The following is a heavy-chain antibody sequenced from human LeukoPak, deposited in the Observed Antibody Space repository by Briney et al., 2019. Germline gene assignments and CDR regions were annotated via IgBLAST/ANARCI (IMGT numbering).Heavy chain of an antibody. CDR3: ARVGDGYNYFPYYYMDF. Sequence: SETLSLTCIVSGGSISSYYWSWIRQPPGKGLEWIGNIYYRGSTNYNPSLNSRAIMSVDTTNNQFSLRLSSVTAADTAIYYCARVGDGYNYFPYYYMDFWGKGTTVIVSS. V-gene: IGHV4-59*01. D-gene: IGHD5-24*01. CDR2: IYYRGST. J-gene: IGHJ6*03. CDR1: GGSISSYY.